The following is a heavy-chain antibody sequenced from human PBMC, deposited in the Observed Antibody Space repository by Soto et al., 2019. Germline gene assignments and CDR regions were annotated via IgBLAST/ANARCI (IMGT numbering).Heavy chain of an antibody. Sequence: ASVKVSCKASGYTFTSYGISWVRQAPGQGLEWMGWISAYNGNTNCAQKLLGRVTMTTDTSTSTAYMELSSLRSEDTAVYYCASAFTHCSSTSCYGPLYYYYYYGMDVWGQGTTVTVSS. CDR3: ASAFTHCSSTSCYGPLYYYYYYGMDV. CDR1: GYTFTSYG. J-gene: IGHJ6*02. CDR2: ISAYNGNT. D-gene: IGHD2-2*01. V-gene: IGHV1-18*01.